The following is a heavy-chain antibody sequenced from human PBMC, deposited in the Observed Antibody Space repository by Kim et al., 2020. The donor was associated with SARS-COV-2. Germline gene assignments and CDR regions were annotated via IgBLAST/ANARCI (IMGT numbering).Heavy chain of an antibody. J-gene: IGHJ4*02. CDR3: AKVFTSVSGISPFDY. CDR2: ISASGGST. Sequence: GGSLRLSCAASGFTFSSYAMNWVRQAPGKGLEWVSGISASGGSTFYANSVKGRFTISRDNSKNTLYLQMNSLRAEDTAVYHCAKVFTSVSGISPFDYWGQGTLVTVSS. V-gene: IGHV3-23*01. CDR1: GFTFSSYA. D-gene: IGHD1-20*01.